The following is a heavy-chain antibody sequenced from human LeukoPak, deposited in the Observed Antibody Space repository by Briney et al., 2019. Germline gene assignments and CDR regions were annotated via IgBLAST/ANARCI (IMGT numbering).Heavy chain of an antibody. D-gene: IGHD3-16*01. CDR2: INSDGFSI. Sequence: GGSLRLSCAASGFTFSAYWMHRVRHAPGKGLVWVSRINSDGFSITYADSVKGRFTISRDNAKNTLYLHMNSLRGEDTAVYYCARFYGGSAFDIWGQGTMVTVSS. CDR1: GFTFSAYW. CDR3: ARFYGGSAFDI. J-gene: IGHJ3*02. V-gene: IGHV3-74*01.